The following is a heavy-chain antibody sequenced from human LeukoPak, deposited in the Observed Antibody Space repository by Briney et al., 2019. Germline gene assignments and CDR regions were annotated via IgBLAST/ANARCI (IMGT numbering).Heavy chain of an antibody. CDR2: IIPIFGTA. V-gene: IGHV1-69*01. Sequence: SVKVSCKASGGTFSSYAISWVRQAPGQGLEWMGGIIPIFGTANYAQKFQGRVTITADESTSTAYMELSSLRSEDTAVYYCASPMTTVTTSAFDIWGQGPMVTVSS. CDR3: ASPMTTVTTSAFDI. D-gene: IGHD4-17*01. CDR1: GGTFSSYA. J-gene: IGHJ3*02.